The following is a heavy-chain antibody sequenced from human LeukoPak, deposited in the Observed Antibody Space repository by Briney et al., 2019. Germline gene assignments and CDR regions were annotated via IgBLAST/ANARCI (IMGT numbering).Heavy chain of an antibody. D-gene: IGHD4-17*01. CDR2: ISSSGSTI. J-gene: IGHJ4*02. Sequence: GGSLRLSCAASGFNFRSYEMNWVRQAPGKGLEWVSYISSSGSTIYYADSVKGRFTISRDNAKNSLYLKMNSLRAEDTAVYYCARDHSTVTTWVDYWGQGTLVTVSS. CDR3: ARDHSTVTTWVDY. V-gene: IGHV3-48*03. CDR1: GFNFRSYE.